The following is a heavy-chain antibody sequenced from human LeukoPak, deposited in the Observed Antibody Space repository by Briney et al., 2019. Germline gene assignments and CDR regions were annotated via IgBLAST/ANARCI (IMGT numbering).Heavy chain of an antibody. CDR3: AGGSYHTYDY. CDR2: IYYSGST. V-gene: IGHV4-59*01. J-gene: IGHJ4*02. Sequence: ETLSLTCTASGGSISSYYWSWIRQPPGKGLEWIGQIYYSGSTNYNPSLKSRVTISVDTSKEQCSLNLSSVTAADTAVYYCAGGSYHTYDYWGQGTLVTVSS. D-gene: IGHD1-26*01. CDR1: GGSISSYY.